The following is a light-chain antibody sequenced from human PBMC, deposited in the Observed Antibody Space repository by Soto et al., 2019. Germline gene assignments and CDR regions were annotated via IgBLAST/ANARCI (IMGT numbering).Light chain of an antibody. J-gene: IGLJ1*01. CDR3: AAWDDSMNGFYV. Sequence: QSVLTQPPSASGTPGQRVTISCSGSSSNIGSNTVNWYQQLPGTAPKLLIYSNNQRPSGVPDRFSGATTGTSASLAISGLQSDDEADYYCAAWDDSMNGFYVFGTGTKVTVL. CDR1: SSNIGSNT. V-gene: IGLV1-44*01. CDR2: SNN.